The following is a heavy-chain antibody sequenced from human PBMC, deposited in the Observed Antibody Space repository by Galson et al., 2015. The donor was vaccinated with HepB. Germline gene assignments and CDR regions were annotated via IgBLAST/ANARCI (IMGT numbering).Heavy chain of an antibody. CDR1: GFTFYNHA. Sequence: SLRLSCAASGFTFYNHAMYWVRQAPGKGLEWVSALSGSGATTFYTESVKGRFTISRDNSKNTLYLQMNRLRAEDTALYCCAKGLMYGDYEGNYYYGLDVWGQGTSLTVSS. CDR2: LSGSGATT. D-gene: IGHD4-17*01. CDR3: AKGLMYGDYEGNYYYGLDV. V-gene: IGHV3-23*01. J-gene: IGHJ6*02.